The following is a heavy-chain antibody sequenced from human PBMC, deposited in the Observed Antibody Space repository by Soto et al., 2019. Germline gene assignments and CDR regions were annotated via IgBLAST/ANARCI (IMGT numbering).Heavy chain of an antibody. Sequence: SETLSLTCTVSCVSISSGGYYWSWIRQHPGKGLEWIGYIYYSGSTYYNPSLKSRVTISVDTSKNQFSLKLSSVTAADTAVYYCARFGEPADFDYWGQGTLVTVSS. CDR1: CVSISSGGYY. CDR3: ARFGEPADFDY. J-gene: IGHJ4*02. V-gene: IGHV4-31*03. CDR2: IYYSGST. D-gene: IGHD2-2*01.